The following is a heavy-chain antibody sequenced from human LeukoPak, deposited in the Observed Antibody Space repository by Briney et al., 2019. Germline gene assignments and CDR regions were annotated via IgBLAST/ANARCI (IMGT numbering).Heavy chain of an antibody. D-gene: IGHD2-15*01. CDR2: ISSSSSYI. J-gene: IGHJ4*02. V-gene: IGHV3-21*01. Sequence: GGSLRLSCAASGCTFSSYSMNWVRQAPGKGLEWVSCISSSSSYIYYADSVKGRFTISRDNAKNSLYLQMNSLRAEDTAVYYCAREVVVAAYYFDYWGQGTLVTVSS. CDR1: GCTFSSYS. CDR3: AREVVVAAYYFDY.